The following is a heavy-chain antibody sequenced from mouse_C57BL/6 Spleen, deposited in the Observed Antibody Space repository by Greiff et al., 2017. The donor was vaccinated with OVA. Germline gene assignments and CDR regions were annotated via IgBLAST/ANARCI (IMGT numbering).Heavy chain of an antibody. J-gene: IGHJ4*01. Sequence: VQLQQPGAELVKPGASVKMSCKASGYTFTSYWITWVKQRPGQGLEWIGDIYPGSGSTNYNEKFKSKATLTVDTSSSTAYMQLSSLTSEDSAVYYCARGITTVVAFYAMDYWGQGTSVTVSS. CDR2: IYPGSGST. V-gene: IGHV1-55*01. CDR3: ARGITTVVAFYAMDY. D-gene: IGHD1-1*01. CDR1: GYTFTSYW.